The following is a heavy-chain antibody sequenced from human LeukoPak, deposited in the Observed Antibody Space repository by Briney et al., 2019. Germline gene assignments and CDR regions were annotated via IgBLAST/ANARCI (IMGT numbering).Heavy chain of an antibody. D-gene: IGHD1-26*01. J-gene: IGHJ4*02. CDR3: ASDRPMGLNNYFDY. V-gene: IGHV4-34*01. CDR1: GGSFSGYY. Sequence: PSETLSLTCAVYGGSFSGYYWSWIRQPPGKGLEWIGEINHSGSTNYNPSLKSRVTISVDTSKNQFSLKLSSVTAADTAVYYCASDRPMGLNNYFDYWGQGTLVTVSS. CDR2: INHSGST.